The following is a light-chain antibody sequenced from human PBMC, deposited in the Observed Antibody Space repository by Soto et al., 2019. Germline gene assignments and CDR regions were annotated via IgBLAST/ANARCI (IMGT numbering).Light chain of an antibody. CDR2: DAS. J-gene: IGLJ1*01. V-gene: IGLV3-21*02. Sequence: SYELTQPPSVSVAPGQTARITCGGNNIGSKSVHWYQQKPGQAPVLVVYDASDRPSGVPDRFSGSKSGNTASLNVSGLQAEDEADYYCCSYADNNDYVFGTGTKVTVL. CDR3: CSYADNNDYV. CDR1: NIGSKS.